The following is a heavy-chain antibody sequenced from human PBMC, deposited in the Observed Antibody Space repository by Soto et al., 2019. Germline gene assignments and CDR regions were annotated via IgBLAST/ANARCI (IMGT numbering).Heavy chain of an antibody. CDR3: ARVVPGAEAWFVP. J-gene: IGHJ5*02. CDR1: GYTFSHYG. CDR2: ISLYSDGT. V-gene: IGHV1-18*01. Sequence: ASVKVSCKTSGYTFSHYGITWVRQAPGQPLEWLGWISLYSDGTNYAQKFQGRVSMTTDTSTTTAYMELRSLRSDDTAVYYCARVVPGAEAWFVPWGQGTLVTVSS. D-gene: IGHD2-2*01.